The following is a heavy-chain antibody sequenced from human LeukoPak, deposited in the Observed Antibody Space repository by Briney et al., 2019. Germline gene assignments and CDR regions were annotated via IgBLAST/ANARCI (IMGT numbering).Heavy chain of an antibody. V-gene: IGHV4-59*08. CDR3: ARPSLQYRHDAFDV. J-gene: IGHJ3*01. Sequence: SETLSLTCTVSGGSISSYYWSWIRQSPGKGLEWIGYICYNGITNYNPSLKSRVTISVDTSKNRFSLKLSSVTAADTAVYYCARPSLQYRHDAFDVWGQGTMVTVSS. CDR1: GGSISSYY. CDR2: ICYNGIT. D-gene: IGHD5-24*01.